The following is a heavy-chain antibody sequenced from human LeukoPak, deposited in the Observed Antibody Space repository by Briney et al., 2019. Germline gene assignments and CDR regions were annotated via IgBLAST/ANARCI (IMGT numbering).Heavy chain of an antibody. D-gene: IGHD3-10*01. J-gene: IGHJ4*02. CDR1: GGSISSYY. Sequence: SETLSLTCTVSGGSISSYYWSWIRQPPGKGLEWLGYIYYSGSTNYNPSLKSRVTISVDTSKNQFSLKLSSVTAADTAVYYCAREAASEAPFDYWGQGTLVTVSS. CDR3: AREAASEAPFDY. CDR2: IYYSGST. V-gene: IGHV4-59*01.